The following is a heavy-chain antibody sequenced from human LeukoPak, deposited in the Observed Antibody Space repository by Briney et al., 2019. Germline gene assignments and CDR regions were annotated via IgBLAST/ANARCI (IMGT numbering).Heavy chain of an antibody. CDR2: IKQDGSEK. D-gene: IGHD5-12*01. CDR3: ARVATFLYYYGMDV. V-gene: IGHV3-7*01. J-gene: IGHJ6*02. CDR1: GFTFSSYW. Sequence: GGSLRLSCAASGFTFSSYWMSWVRQAPGKGLEWVANIKQDGSEKYYVDSVKGRFTISGDNAKNSLYLQMNSLRAEDTAVYYCARVATFLYYYGMDVWGQGTTVTVSS.